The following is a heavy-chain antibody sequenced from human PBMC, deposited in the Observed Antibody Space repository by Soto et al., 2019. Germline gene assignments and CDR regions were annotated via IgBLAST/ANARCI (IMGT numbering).Heavy chain of an antibody. D-gene: IGHD3-3*01. CDR3: ARLIVTLEWYPAHPSNFYMGV. V-gene: IGHV3-33*01. CDR2: MWFDGNNK. CDR1: GFTFSSYG. Sequence: QVQLVESGGGVVQPGRSLRLSCAASGFTFSSYGMHWVRQAPGKGLEWVAVMWFDGNNKYYADSVKGRFTISRDNSKNTLYLQMNSLRVEDTAVYYCARLIVTLEWYPAHPSNFYMGVWGKGTTVTVSS. J-gene: IGHJ6*03.